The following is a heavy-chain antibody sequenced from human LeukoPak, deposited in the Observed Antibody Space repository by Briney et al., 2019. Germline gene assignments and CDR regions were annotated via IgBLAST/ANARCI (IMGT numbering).Heavy chain of an antibody. J-gene: IGHJ5*02. CDR1: GGSFSGYY. CDR3: ARGYSSGWFNWFDP. D-gene: IGHD6-19*01. Sequence: SEALSLTCAVYGGSFSGYYWSWIRQPPGKGLEWIGEINHSGSTNYNPSLKSRVTISVDTSKNQFSLKLSSVTAADTAVYYCARGYSSGWFNWFDPWGQGTLVTVSS. V-gene: IGHV4-34*01. CDR2: INHSGST.